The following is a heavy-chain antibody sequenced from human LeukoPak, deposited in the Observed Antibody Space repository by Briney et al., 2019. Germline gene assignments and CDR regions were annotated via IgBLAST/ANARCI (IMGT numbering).Heavy chain of an antibody. CDR3: AKDVTGTGAFDI. CDR1: GFTFDDYA. CDR2: ITCNSGTI. J-gene: IGHJ3*02. Sequence: GGSLRLSCAAPGFTFDDYAMHWVRQGPGKGLEWVSGITCNSGTIAYADSVKGRFTISRDNAKNSLYLQMNSLRAEDTALYYCAKDVTGTGAFDIWGQGTMVTVSS. D-gene: IGHD1-7*01. V-gene: IGHV3-9*01.